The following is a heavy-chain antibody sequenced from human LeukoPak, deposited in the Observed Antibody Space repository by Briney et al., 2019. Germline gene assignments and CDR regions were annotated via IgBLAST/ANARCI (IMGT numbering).Heavy chain of an antibody. CDR3: ARDRILEWFPSYYYYYMDV. CDR1: GGSISSGSYY. Sequence: SETLSLTCTVSGGSISSGSYYWSWIRQPAGKGLEWIGRIYTSGSTNYNPSLKSRVTISVDTSKNQFSLKLSSVTAADTAVYYCARDRILEWFPSYYYYYMDVWGKGTTVTVSS. D-gene: IGHD3-3*01. V-gene: IGHV4-61*02. J-gene: IGHJ6*03. CDR2: IYTSGST.